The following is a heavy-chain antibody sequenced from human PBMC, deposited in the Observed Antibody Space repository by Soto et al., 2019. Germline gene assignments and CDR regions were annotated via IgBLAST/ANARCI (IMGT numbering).Heavy chain of an antibody. J-gene: IGHJ4*02. Sequence: QLQLQESGPGLVKPSETLSLTCTVSGGSISSSSYYWGWIRQPPGKGLEWIGSIYYSGSTYYNPSLMSRVTISVDMSKNQFSLKLSSVTAADTAVYYCARLGYYDSERDYWGQGTLVTVSS. D-gene: IGHD3-22*01. CDR2: IYYSGST. CDR1: GGSISSSSYY. CDR3: ARLGYYDSERDY. V-gene: IGHV4-39*01.